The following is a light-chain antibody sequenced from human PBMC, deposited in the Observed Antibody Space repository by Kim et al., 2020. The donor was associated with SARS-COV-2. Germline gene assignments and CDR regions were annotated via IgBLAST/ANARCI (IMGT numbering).Light chain of an antibody. J-gene: IGLJ2*01. CDR1: SGSIDDNY. CDR2: EDD. V-gene: IGLV6-57*03. CDR3: QSYNRSNVV. Sequence: GKTVTISCTRRSGSIDDNYGQWYQQRPGGVPTAVIYEDDQRPSGVSDRFSGSIDSSSNSASLTISGLKTEDEADYYCQSYNRSNVVFGGGTQLTVL.